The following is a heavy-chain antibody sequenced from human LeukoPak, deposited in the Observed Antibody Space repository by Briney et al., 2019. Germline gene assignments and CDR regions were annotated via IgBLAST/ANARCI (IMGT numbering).Heavy chain of an antibody. V-gene: IGHV3-21*01. CDR1: GFTFGSYN. J-gene: IGHJ4*02. CDR3: ARGKYSSGWFDY. CDR2: ITTSSTYI. D-gene: IGHD6-19*01. Sequence: GGSLRLSCAASGFTFGSYNMNWVRQAPGKGLEWVSSITTSSTYISYADSVKGRFTISSDNAKNSLYLQMNSLRAEDTAVYYCARGKYSSGWFDYWGQGTLVTVSS.